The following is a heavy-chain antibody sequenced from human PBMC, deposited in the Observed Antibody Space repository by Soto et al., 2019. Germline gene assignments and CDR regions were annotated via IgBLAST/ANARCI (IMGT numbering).Heavy chain of an antibody. CDR1: GFTFSSYG. V-gene: IGHV3-30*18. CDR2: ISYDGSNK. D-gene: IGHD6-6*01. CDR3: AKPLAARRDYYYYMDV. J-gene: IGHJ6*03. Sequence: TGGSLRLSCAASGFTFSSYGIHRVRQAPGMGLELVAVISYDGSNKYYADSVKGRFTISRDNSKNTLYLQMNSLRAEDTAVYYCAKPLAARRDYYYYMDVWGKGTTVTVSS.